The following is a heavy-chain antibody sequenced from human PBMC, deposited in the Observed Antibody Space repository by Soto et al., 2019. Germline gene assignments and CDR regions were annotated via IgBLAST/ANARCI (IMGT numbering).Heavy chain of an antibody. D-gene: IGHD6-19*01. J-gene: IGHJ5*02. CDR3: ARDDGLAVAGYHWFDP. V-gene: IGHV4-39*07. CDR1: GGSISSSSYC. Sequence: SETLSLTCTVSGGSISSSSYCWGWIRQPPGKGLEWIGNIYYSGSTNYNPSLKSRVTISVDTSKNQFSLKLSSVTAADTAVYYCARDDGLAVAGYHWFDPWGQGTQVTVSS. CDR2: IYYSGST.